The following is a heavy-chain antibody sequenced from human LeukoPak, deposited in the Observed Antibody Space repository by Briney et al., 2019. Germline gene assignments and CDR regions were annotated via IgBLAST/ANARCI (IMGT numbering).Heavy chain of an antibody. CDR2: IYHSGST. Sequence: SQTLSLTCTVSGGSISSGGYYWSWIRQPPGKGLEWIGYIYHSGSTYYNPSLKSRVTISVDTSKNQFSLKLSSVTAADTAVYYCAREGDIVATMYAFDIWGQGTMVTVSS. D-gene: IGHD5-12*01. J-gene: IGHJ3*02. CDR1: GGSISSGGYY. V-gene: IGHV4-30-2*01. CDR3: AREGDIVATMYAFDI.